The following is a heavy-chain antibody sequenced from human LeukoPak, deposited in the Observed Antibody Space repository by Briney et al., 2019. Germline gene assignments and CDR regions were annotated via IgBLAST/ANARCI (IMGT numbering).Heavy chain of an antibody. V-gene: IGHV1-18*01. D-gene: IGHD3-22*01. Sequence: ASVKVSCKASGYTFISYGISWVRQAPGQGLEWMGWISAYNGNTNYAQKLQGRVTMTTDTSTSTAYMELRSLRSDDTAVYYCARIYDSNLGDAFDIWGQGTMVTVSS. CDR3: ARIYDSNLGDAFDI. CDR1: GYTFISYG. J-gene: IGHJ3*02. CDR2: ISAYNGNT.